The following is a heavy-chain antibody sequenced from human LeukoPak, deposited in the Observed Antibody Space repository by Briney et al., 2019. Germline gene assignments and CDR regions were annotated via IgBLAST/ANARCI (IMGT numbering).Heavy chain of an antibody. CDR1: GGSFSGYY. Sequence: PSETLSLTCAVYGGSFSGYYWSWIRQPPGKGLEWIGEINHSGSTNYNPSLKSRVTISVDTSKNQFSLKLSSVTAADTAVYYCARVSSSWSLFDYWGQATLVTVSS. D-gene: IGHD6-13*01. J-gene: IGHJ4*02. CDR2: INHSGST. V-gene: IGHV4-34*01. CDR3: ARVSSSWSLFDY.